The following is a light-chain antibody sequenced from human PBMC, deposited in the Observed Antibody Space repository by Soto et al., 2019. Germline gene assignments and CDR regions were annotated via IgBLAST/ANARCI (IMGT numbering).Light chain of an antibody. CDR1: QSVSSN. CDR3: QQYGHSRT. CDR2: GAS. J-gene: IGKJ1*01. Sequence: EIVMTQSPATLSVSPGERATLSCRASQSVSSNLAWYQQKPGQAPRLLIYGASTSATGIPARFSGSGSGTDFTLTISRLEPEDSAVYYCQQYGHSRTFGQGTKVDIK. V-gene: IGKV3-15*01.